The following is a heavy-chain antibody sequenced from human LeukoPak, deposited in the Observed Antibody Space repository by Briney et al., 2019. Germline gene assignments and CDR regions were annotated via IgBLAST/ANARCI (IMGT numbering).Heavy chain of an antibody. J-gene: IGHJ4*02. CDR1: GFTFSNYW. D-gene: IGHD3-16*01. Sequence: PGGSLRLSCAASGFTFSNYWMSWIRQAPGKGLEWVANIDEDASERYYVDSAKGRFTVSRDNAKRSVYLQMNSLRVEDTAVYYCARDVLVRGSYDYIDQWGQGTLVTVSS. V-gene: IGHV3-7*01. CDR3: ARDVLVRGSYDYIDQ. CDR2: IDEDASER.